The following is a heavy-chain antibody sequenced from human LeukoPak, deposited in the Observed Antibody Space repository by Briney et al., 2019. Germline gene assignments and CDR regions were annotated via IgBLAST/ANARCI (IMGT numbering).Heavy chain of an antibody. CDR2: IKQDGSEK. J-gene: IGHJ5*02. D-gene: IGHD3-10*01. CDR1: GFTFSNYA. CDR3: ATGSGSS. V-gene: IGHV3-7*01. Sequence: GGSLRLSCAASGFTFSNYAMSWVRQAPGKGLEWVASIKQDGSEKYYVDSVKGRFTVSRDYAKNSLYLQMNSLRAEDTAVYYCATGSGSSWGQGTLVTVSS.